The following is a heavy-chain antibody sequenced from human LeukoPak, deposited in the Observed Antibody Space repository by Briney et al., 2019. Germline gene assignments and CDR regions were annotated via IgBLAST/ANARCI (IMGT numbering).Heavy chain of an antibody. J-gene: IGHJ3*02. D-gene: IGHD3-16*01. V-gene: IGHV3-53*01. CDR3: ASKYVADAFDI. Sequence: GGSLRLSCAASGFTVSSNYMSWVRQAPGKGLEWVSVIYSGGTTYYADSVKGRFTIPRDNSKNTLYLQMNSLRAEDTAVYYCASKYVADAFDIWGQGTMVTVSS. CDR2: IYSGGTT. CDR1: GFTVSSNY.